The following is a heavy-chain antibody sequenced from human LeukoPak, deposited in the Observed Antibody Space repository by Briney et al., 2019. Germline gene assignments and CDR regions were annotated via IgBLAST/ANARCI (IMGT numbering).Heavy chain of an antibody. CDR3: ASVKLGYYDILSGYAPGDRDAFDI. Sequence: SETLSLTCTVSGGSISSSSYCWGWIRQPPGKGLEWIGSIYYSGSTYYNPSLKSRVTISVDTSKNQFSLKLSSVTAADTAVYYCASVKLGYYDILSGYAPGDRDAFDIWGQGTMVTVSS. D-gene: IGHD3-9*01. V-gene: IGHV4-39*07. CDR1: GGSISSSSYC. J-gene: IGHJ3*02. CDR2: IYYSGST.